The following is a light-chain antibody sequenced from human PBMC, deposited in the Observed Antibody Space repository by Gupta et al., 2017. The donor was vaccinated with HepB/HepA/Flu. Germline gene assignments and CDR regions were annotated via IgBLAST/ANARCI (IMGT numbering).Light chain of an antibody. CDR2: LNSDGSP. Sequence: QLVLTQSPSASASLGASVKLTCTLSSGHSNDAIALHRQQPETGPPPLLMLNSDGSPSTGDPVPDCVSGASSAAAAHLTISSRQAEDEDDYYCQTWDSDNWVFGGGTKLTVL. CDR3: QTWDSDNWV. CDR1: SGHSNDA. V-gene: IGLV4-69*01. J-gene: IGLJ3*02.